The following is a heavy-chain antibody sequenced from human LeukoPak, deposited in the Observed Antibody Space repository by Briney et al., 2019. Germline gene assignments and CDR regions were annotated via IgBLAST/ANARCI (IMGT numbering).Heavy chain of an antibody. CDR3: AKGPSGGYYYDSSGYYYDY. V-gene: IGHV3-23*01. CDR2: ISGSGGST. D-gene: IGHD3-22*01. Sequence: GGSLRLSCAASGFTFSSYAMSWVRQAPGKGLEWVSAISGSGGSTYYADSVKGRFTTSRDNSKNTLYLQMNSLRAEDTAVYYCAKGPSGGYYYDSSGYYYDYWGQGTLVTVSS. CDR1: GFTFSSYA. J-gene: IGHJ4*02.